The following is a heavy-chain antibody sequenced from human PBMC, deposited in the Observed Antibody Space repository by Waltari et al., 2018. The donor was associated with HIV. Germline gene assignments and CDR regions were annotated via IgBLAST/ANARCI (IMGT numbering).Heavy chain of an antibody. CDR2: ISTSGGTT. D-gene: IGHD4-4*01. V-gene: IGHV3-23*01. J-gene: IGHJ4*02. CDR3: AKGGVTTEPFDC. CDR1: GFTFASYT. Sequence: EVQLLESGGGLVQPGGSLRLSCAASGFTFASYTMSWVRQAPGKVLECVSAISTSGGTTYYADSVKGRFTISRDNSKNTLYLQMNSLRAEDTALYYCAKGGVTTEPFDCWGQGTLVTVSS.